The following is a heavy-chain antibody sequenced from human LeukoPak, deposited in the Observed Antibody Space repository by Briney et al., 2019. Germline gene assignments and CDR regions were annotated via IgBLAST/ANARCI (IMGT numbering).Heavy chain of an antibody. J-gene: IGHJ5*02. CDR1: GYTFTNFG. Sequence: ASVKVSCKASGYTFTNFGISWVRQAPGQGLEWMGWISGYNDNTNYAQKLQGRVTMTTDTSTSTAYMDLRSLRSDDTAVYYCARTGSFWTGGWFDPWGQGTLVTVSS. V-gene: IGHV1-18*01. CDR2: ISGYNDNT. CDR3: ARTGSFWTGGWFDP. D-gene: IGHD3/OR15-3a*01.